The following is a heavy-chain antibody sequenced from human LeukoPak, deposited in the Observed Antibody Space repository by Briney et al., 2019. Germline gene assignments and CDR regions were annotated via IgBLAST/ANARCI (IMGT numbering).Heavy chain of an antibody. CDR3: ARADIAAAGTYYYYYGMDV. CDR2: MNPNSGNT. D-gene: IGHD6-13*01. Sequence: GASVKVSCKASGYTFTSYDINWVRQATGQGLEWMGWMNPNSGNTGYAQKSQGRVTMTRNTSISTAYMELSSLRSEDTAVYYCARADIAAAGTYYYYYGMDVWGQGTTVTVSS. CDR1: GYTFTSYD. V-gene: IGHV1-8*01. J-gene: IGHJ6*02.